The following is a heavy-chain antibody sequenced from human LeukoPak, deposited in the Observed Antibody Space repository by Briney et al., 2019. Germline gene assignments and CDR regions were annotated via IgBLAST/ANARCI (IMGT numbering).Heavy chain of an antibody. CDR3: ARAGILITFGGLYL. CDR2: ISSSGSTT. Sequence: GGSLRLSCAASGFTFSSYEMNWVRQAPGKGLEWVSYISSSGSTTYYADSVKGRFTISRDNAKNSVDLQMNSLRAEDTAVYYCARAGILITFGGLYLWGQGTLVTVSS. V-gene: IGHV3-48*03. CDR1: GFTFSSYE. D-gene: IGHD3-16*01. J-gene: IGHJ5*02.